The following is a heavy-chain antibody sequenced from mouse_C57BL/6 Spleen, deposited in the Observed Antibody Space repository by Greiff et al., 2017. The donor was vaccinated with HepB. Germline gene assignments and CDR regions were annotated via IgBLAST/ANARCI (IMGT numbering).Heavy chain of an antibody. CDR2: INPNNGGT. CDR1: GYTFTDYY. D-gene: IGHD6-5*01. J-gene: IGHJ3*01. V-gene: IGHV1-26*01. CDR3: ARREAYPSFAY. Sequence: EVQLQQSGPELVKPGASVKISCKASGYTFTDYYMNWVKQSHGKSLEWIGDINPNNGGTSYNQKFKGKATLTVDKSSSTAYMERRSLTSEDSAVYYCARREAYPSFAYWGQGTLVTVSA.